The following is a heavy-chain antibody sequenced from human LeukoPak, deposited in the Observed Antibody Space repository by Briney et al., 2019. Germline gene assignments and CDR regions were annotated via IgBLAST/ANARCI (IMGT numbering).Heavy chain of an antibody. CDR2: INWYGGST. V-gene: IGHV3-20*04. D-gene: IGHD3-22*01. CDR3: ARSGLYYYGSSGLGY. J-gene: IGHJ4*02. Sequence: GGSLRLSCAASGLTFDDYGMSWGRQAPGKGLEWVSGINWYGGSTGYADSVKGRCTISRDNAKNSLYLQMDSLRAEDTALYYCARSGLYYYGSSGLGYWGQGNLVTVSS. CDR1: GLTFDDYG.